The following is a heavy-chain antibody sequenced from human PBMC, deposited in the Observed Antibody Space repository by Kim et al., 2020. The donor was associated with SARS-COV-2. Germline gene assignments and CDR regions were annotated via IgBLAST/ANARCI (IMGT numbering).Heavy chain of an antibody. CDR3: ARDWGSGWGE. D-gene: IGHD6-19*01. J-gene: IGHJ4*02. V-gene: IGHV3-30-3*01. CDR1: GFTFSSYA. Sequence: GGSLRLSCAASGFTFSSYAMHWVRQAPGKGLEWVAVISYDGSKKYYAYSVKGRFTISRDNSKNTLYLQMNSLRAEDTAVYYCARDWGSGWGEWGQGTLVTVSS. CDR2: ISYDGSKK.